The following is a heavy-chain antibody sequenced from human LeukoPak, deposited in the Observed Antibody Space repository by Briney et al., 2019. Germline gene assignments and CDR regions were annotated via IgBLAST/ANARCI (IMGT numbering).Heavy chain of an antibody. CDR3: ATFGSGSYLDAFDI. J-gene: IGHJ3*02. D-gene: IGHD3-10*01. Sequence: SGGSLRLSCAASGFTVSSNYMNWVRQAPGKGLDWVSVIYSGGGTYYADSMMGQFTISRDNSKNTLYLQMNSLRAEDTAIYYCATFGSGSYLDAFDIWGQGTMVTVSS. V-gene: IGHV3-53*01. CDR1: GFTVSSNY. CDR2: IYSGGGT.